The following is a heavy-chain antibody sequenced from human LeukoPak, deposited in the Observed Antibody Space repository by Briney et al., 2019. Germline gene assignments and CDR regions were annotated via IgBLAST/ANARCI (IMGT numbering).Heavy chain of an antibody. CDR1: GDSVSTASNA. J-gene: IGHJ4*02. V-gene: IGHV6-1*01. Sequence: SQTLSLTCAISGDSVSTASNAWYWIRQSPSRGLEWLGRTYYNSKWYTDYAVSVSGRTTINPDTSRNQLSLQLSFVTPEDTAVYYCARPTHYWGQGTLVTVSS. CDR2: TYYNSKWYT. CDR3: ARPTHY.